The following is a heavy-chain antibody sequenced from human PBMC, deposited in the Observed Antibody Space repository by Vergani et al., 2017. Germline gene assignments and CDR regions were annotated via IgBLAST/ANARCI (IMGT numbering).Heavy chain of an antibody. CDR2: ISGSGGST. CDR3: AKVVSSGDVDDYYYGMDV. J-gene: IGHJ6*02. D-gene: IGHD6-19*01. V-gene: IGHV3-23*01. CDR1: GFTFSSYA. Sequence: EVQLLESGGGLVQPGGSLRLSCAASGFTFSSYAMSWVRQAPGKGLEWVSAISGSGGSTYYADSVKGRFTISRDNSKNTLYLQMNSLRAEDTAVYYCAKVVSSGDVDDYYYGMDVWGQGTTVTVSS.